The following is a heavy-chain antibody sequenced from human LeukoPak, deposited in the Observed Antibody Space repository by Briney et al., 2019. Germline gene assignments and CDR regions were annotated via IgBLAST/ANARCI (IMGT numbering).Heavy chain of an antibody. CDR1: GGSFSAYY. J-gene: IGHJ5*02. V-gene: IGHV4-34*01. CDR2: IDHSGDT. Sequence: SETLSLTCAVYGGSFSAYYWSWIRQPPEKGLEWIGEIDHSGDTNYNTSLKSRVTMSVDTSKNQISLKVTPVTAADTAVYYCANDRKLRDDPWGQGPLVTVSS. CDR3: ANDRKLRDDP. D-gene: IGHD3-9*01.